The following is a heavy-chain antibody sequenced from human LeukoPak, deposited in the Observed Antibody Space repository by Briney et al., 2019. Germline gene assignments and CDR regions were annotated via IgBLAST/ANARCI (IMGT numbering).Heavy chain of an antibody. CDR1: GGSISTGEYY. CDR3: ASVLRFI. CDR2: IYYSGNT. V-gene: IGHV4-30-4*08. D-gene: IGHD3-3*01. J-gene: IGHJ3*02. Sequence: SETLSLTCTVSGGSISTGEYYWSWIRQPPGKGLEWIGYIYYSGNTYYNPSLKSRVTISVDTSKNQFSLKLSSVTAADTAVYYCASVLRFIWGQGTMVTVSS.